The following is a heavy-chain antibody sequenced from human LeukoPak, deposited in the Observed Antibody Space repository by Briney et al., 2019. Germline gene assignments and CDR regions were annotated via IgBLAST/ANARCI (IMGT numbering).Heavy chain of an antibody. CDR2: ISGSGGST. Sequence: GPSLRLSCAASGFTFSSYAMSWVRQAPGKGLEWVSAISGSGGSTYYADSVKGRFTISRDNSKNTLYLQMNSLRAEDTAVYYCAKDPTEYYDSSGYCYFDYWGQGTLVTVSS. J-gene: IGHJ4*02. V-gene: IGHV3-23*01. D-gene: IGHD3-22*01. CDR3: AKDPTEYYDSSGYCYFDY. CDR1: GFTFSSYA.